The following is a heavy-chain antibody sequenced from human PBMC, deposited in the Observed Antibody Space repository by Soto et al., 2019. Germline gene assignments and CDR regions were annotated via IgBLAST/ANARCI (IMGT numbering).Heavy chain of an antibody. CDR1: GGSISSYY. D-gene: IGHD3-22*01. J-gene: IGHJ4*02. Sequence: SETLSLTCTVSGGSISSYYWSWIRQPPGKGLEWIGYTYYSGSTNYNPSLKSRVTISVDTSKNQFSLKLSSVTAADTAVYYCAREDSSGIYDYWGQGTLVTRLL. CDR2: TYYSGST. V-gene: IGHV4-59*01. CDR3: AREDSSGIYDY.